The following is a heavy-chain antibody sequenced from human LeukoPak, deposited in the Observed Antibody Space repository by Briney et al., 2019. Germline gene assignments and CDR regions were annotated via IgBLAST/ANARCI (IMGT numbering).Heavy chain of an antibody. CDR3: ARLSHYMGYFDY. D-gene: IGHD4-11*01. J-gene: IGHJ4*02. CDR2: IYPGDSDT. Sequence: SLKISCKXXXYSFTSYWIGWVRQMPGKGLEWIGIIYPGDSDTRYSPSFQGQVTISADKSISTAYLQWSSLKASDTAMYYCARLSHYMGYFDYWGQGTLVTVSS. V-gene: IGHV5-51*01. CDR1: XYSFTSYW.